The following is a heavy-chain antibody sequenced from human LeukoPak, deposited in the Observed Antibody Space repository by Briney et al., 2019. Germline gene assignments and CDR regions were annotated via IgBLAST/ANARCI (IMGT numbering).Heavy chain of an antibody. D-gene: IGHD4-23*01. Sequence: SETLSLTCTVSGGSISSYYWSWIRQPPGKGLEWIGYIYTSGSTNYNPSLKSRVTISVDTSKNQFSLKLSSVTAADTAVYYCARSSPGNFDDYWGQGTLVTVSS. J-gene: IGHJ4*02. CDR3: ARSSPGNFDDY. V-gene: IGHV4-4*08. CDR1: GGSISSYY. CDR2: IYTSGST.